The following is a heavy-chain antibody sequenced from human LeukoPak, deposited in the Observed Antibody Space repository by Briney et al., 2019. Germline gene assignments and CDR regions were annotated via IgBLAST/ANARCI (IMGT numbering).Heavy chain of an antibody. Sequence: SGGSLRLSCAASGFTFSSYAMHWVRQAPGKGLEWVAVISYDGSNKYYADSVKGRFTISRDNSKNTLYLQMSSLRAEDTAVYYCARGRWTFDYWGQGTLVTVSS. J-gene: IGHJ4*02. CDR2: ISYDGSNK. CDR1: GFTFSSYA. D-gene: IGHD5-24*01. V-gene: IGHV3-30*15. CDR3: ARGRWTFDY.